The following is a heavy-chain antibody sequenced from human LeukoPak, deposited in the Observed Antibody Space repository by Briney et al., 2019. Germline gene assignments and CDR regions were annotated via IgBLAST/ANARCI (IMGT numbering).Heavy chain of an antibody. V-gene: IGHV3-21*01. Sequence: GGSQRLSCAASGFTFSSYSMNWVRQAPATGLELVSSISSSTSYIYYADSVKGRFTISRDNAKNSLYLQMNSLRAEDTAVYYCARDRFLADWGTVDAFDIWGQGTMVTVSS. D-gene: IGHD7-27*01. CDR3: ARDRFLADWGTVDAFDI. CDR2: ISSSTSYI. J-gene: IGHJ3*02. CDR1: GFTFSSYS.